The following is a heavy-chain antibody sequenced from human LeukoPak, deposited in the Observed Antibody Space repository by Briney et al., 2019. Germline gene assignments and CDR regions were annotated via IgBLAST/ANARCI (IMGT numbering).Heavy chain of an antibody. V-gene: IGHV3-23*01. CDR1: GFTFTTYA. CDR3: AKGHGYTYGYDAFDI. J-gene: IGHJ3*02. Sequence: GGSLRLSCAASGFTFTTYAMSWVRQAPGRGLEWVSTISGSGAYTYYADSVKGRFTISRDNSKNTLYLQMNSLRAEDTAVYYCAKGHGYTYGYDAFDIWGQGTMVTVS. D-gene: IGHD5-18*01. CDR2: ISGSGAYT.